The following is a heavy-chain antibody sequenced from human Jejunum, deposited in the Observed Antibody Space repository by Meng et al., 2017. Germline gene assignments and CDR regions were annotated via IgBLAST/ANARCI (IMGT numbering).Heavy chain of an antibody. V-gene: IGHV2-5*02. CDR3: AHRLAYSTNYNVGWFDP. D-gene: IGHD6-13*01. Sequence: SGPTLVKPTQTLTLTCTFSGFSLNTRGVGVGWIRQPPGKALECLALIYWDNDKRYNPSRKNRPTITKDTTRNQVVLTMTNMDPVDTATYFCAHRLAYSTNYNVGWFDPWGQGTLVTVSS. CDR1: GFSLNTRGVG. CDR2: IYWDNDK. J-gene: IGHJ5*02.